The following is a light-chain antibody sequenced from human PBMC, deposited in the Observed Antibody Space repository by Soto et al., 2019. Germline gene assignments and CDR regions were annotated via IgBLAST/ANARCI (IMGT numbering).Light chain of an antibody. CDR2: GAS. Sequence: EIVLTQSPGTLSLSPEERATLSCRASQSVSSSYLAWYQQKPGQAPRLLIYGASSRATGIPARFSGTGSETDFTLTISGLQSEDSAVYFCQQYNNWPFSFGQGTRLEIK. CDR3: QQYNNWPFS. J-gene: IGKJ5*01. V-gene: IGKV3-20*01. CDR1: QSVSSSY.